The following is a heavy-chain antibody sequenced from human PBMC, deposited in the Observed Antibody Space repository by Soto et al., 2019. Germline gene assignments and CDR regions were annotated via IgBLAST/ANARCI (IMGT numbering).Heavy chain of an antibody. CDR2: ISAYNGNT. V-gene: IGHV1-18*01. D-gene: IGHD4-17*01. CDR1: GYTFTSYG. J-gene: IGHJ5*02. CDR3: AREDSSADYGSWNLNPGGWFDP. Sequence: ASVKVSCKASGYTFTSYGISWVRQAPGQGLEWMGWISAYNGNTNYAQKLQGRVTMTTDTSTSTAYMELRSLRSDDTAVYYCAREDSSADYGSWNLNPGGWFDPWGQGTLVTVSS.